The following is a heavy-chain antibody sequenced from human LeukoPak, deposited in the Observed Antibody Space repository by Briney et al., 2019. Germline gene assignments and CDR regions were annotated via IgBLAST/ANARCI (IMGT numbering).Heavy chain of an antibody. CDR3: ARFNSSGYQLRDY. J-gene: IGHJ4*02. D-gene: IGHD3-22*01. V-gene: IGHV4-34*01. Sequence: LETLSLTCAVYGGSFSGCYWSWIRQPPGKGLEWIGEINHSGSTNYNPSLKSRVTISVDTSKYQFSLKLSSVTAADTAVYYCARFNSSGYQLRDYWGQGTLVTVSS. CDR1: GGSFSGCY. CDR2: INHSGST.